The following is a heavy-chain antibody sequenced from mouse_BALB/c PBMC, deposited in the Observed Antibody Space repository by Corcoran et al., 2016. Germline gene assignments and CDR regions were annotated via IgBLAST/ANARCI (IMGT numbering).Heavy chain of an antibody. J-gene: IGHJ1*01. CDR2: IDPANGNT. Sequence: EDQLQQSGAELVKPGASVKLSCTASGFNIKDTYMHWVKQRPEQGLEWIGRIDPANGNTKYDPKFQGKATITADTSSNTAYLQLSSLTSEDTAVYFCAIWDWYFDVWGAGTTVTVSS. D-gene: IGHD4-1*01. CDR1: GFNIKDTY. V-gene: IGHV14-3*02. CDR3: AIWDWYFDV.